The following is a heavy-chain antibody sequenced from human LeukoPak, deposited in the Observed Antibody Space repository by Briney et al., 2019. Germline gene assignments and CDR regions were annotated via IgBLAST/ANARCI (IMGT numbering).Heavy chain of an antibody. CDR1: GFTLSTSW. CDR3: ARDRSYFDY. Sequence: GGSLRLSCAASGFTLSTSWMHWVRQAPGKGLVWVARTNGDGSDTSYADSVKGRFTISRDSAKNTLYLQMNSLRAEDTAVYYCARDRSYFDYWGQGTLVTVSS. CDR2: TNGDGSDT. V-gene: IGHV3-74*01. J-gene: IGHJ4*02.